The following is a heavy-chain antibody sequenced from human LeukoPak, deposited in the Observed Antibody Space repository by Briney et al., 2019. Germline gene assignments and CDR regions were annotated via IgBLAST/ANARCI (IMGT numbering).Heavy chain of an antibody. CDR1: GFTFSSYG. D-gene: IGHD5-12*01. V-gene: IGHV3-30*18. CDR2: ISYDGSNK. J-gene: IGHJ4*02. CDR3: AKDGGYSGYEDY. Sequence: GGSLRLSCAASGFTFSSYGMHWVRQAPGKGLEWVAVISYDGSNKYYADSVKGRFTISRDNSKNTLYLQMNSLRAEDTAVYYCAKDGGYSGYEDYWGQGTLVTVSS.